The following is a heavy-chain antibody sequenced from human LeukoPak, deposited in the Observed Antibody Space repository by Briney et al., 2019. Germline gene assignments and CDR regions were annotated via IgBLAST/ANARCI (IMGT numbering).Heavy chain of an antibody. V-gene: IGHV4-59*12. CDR3: ARVPKDIVYIDY. CDR2: IYHSGST. D-gene: IGHD2-15*01. Sequence: SESLSLTCTVSGGSISSYFWSWLRQPPGKGLEWIGYIYHSGSTYYNPSLKSRVTISVDRSKNQFSLKLSSVTAADTAVYYCARVPKDIVYIDYWGQGTLVTVSS. CDR1: GGSISSYF. J-gene: IGHJ4*02.